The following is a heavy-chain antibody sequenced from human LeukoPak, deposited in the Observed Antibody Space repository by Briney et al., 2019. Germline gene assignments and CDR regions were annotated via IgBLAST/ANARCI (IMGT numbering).Heavy chain of an antibody. D-gene: IGHD6-19*01. CDR3: ARDLKQFGGWFDY. J-gene: IGHJ4*02. V-gene: IGHV1-3*01. CDR1: GYTFTNYA. CDR2: INAGNGNT. Sequence: ASVKVSCKASGYTFTNYAIHWVRQAPGQRLEWMGWINAGNGNTKYSPKFQGGVTITRDTSASTAYMELSSLRSEDTAVYYCARDLKQFGGWFDYWGQGTLVTVSS.